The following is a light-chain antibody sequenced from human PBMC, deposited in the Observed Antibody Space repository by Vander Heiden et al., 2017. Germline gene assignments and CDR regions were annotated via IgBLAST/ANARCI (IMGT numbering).Light chain of an antibody. V-gene: IGKV1-39*01. CDR2: AAS. CDR3: QQSYSNPPENT. CDR1: QSISSY. J-gene: IGKJ2*01. Sequence: DIQMTQSPSSLSASVGDRATITCRASQSISSYLNWYQQKPGKAPKLLIYAASSLQSGVPSRFSGSGSGTDFTLTISSLQPEDFATYYCQQSYSNPPENTFGQGTKLEIK.